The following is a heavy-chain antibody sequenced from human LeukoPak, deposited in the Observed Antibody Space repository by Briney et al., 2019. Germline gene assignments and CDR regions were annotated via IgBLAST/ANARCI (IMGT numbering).Heavy chain of an antibody. V-gene: IGHV4-59*01. Sequence: PSETLSLTCTVSGGSISSNYWSWIRQPPGKGLEWIGYISYSGSTTYNFSFKSRVTISVDTSKNQFSLKLTSVTAADTAVYFCARFIAVSGHDAFDIWGQGTMVTVSS. D-gene: IGHD6-19*01. J-gene: IGHJ3*02. CDR3: ARFIAVSGHDAFDI. CDR2: ISYSGST. CDR1: GGSISSNY.